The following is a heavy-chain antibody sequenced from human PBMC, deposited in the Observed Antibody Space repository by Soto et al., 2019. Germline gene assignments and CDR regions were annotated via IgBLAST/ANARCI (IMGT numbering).Heavy chain of an antibody. CDR1: GFSLTTSGLG. J-gene: IGHJ4*02. V-gene: IGHV2-5*02. D-gene: IGHD6-19*01. Sequence: QITLKESGPTLVKPTQTLTLTCTFSGFSLTTSGLGVGGIRQSQGKALDWLASIYWDDVKRYTPSLKSRLTITKDTSRNQVVLTMTNMDPVDTGTYYCAHWGDSSGWYNGPGYWGQGTLVTVSS. CDR3: AHWGDSSGWYNGPGY. CDR2: IYWDDVK.